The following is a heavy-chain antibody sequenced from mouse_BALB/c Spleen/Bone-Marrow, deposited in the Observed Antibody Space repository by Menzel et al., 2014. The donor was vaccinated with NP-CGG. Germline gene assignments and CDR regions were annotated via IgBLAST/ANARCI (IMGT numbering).Heavy chain of an antibody. CDR3: VRAYGSSYAMDY. CDR2: ISSGGNYT. V-gene: IGHV5-9-4*01. D-gene: IGHD1-1*01. J-gene: IGHJ4*01. Sequence: EVQLVESGGGLVKPGGSLKLSCAASGFTFSSYAMSWVRQSPEKRLEWVAEISSGGNYTYYPDTVTGRFTISRDNAKNILYLERSSLRSDDTAMYYCVRAYGSSYAMDYWGQGTSVTGSS. CDR1: GFTFSSYA.